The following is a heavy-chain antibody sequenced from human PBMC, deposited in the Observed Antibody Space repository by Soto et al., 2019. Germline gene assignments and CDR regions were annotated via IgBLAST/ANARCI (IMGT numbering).Heavy chain of an antibody. Sequence: TSETLSLTCTVSGGSISTSSYYWGWVRQTPGKGLEWIGNIYNSGTTYFNPSLKSRVTLSVDTSKNQFSLRLSSATTADTAVYHCARPTSYGYFHYWGQGTLVTVSS. J-gene: IGHJ4*02. CDR3: ARPTSYGYFHY. CDR1: GGSISTSSYY. CDR2: IYNSGTT. V-gene: IGHV4-39*01. D-gene: IGHD5-18*01.